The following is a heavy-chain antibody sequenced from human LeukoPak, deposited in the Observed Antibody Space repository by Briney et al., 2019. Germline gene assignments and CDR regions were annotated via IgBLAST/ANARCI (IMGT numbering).Heavy chain of an antibody. V-gene: IGHV1-69*05. Sequence: SVKVSCKASGGTFSSYAISWVRQAPGQRLEWMGGIIPIFGTANYAQKFQGRVTITTDESTSTAYMELSSLRSEDTAVYYCARAYGGSSVDGFDIWGQGTMVTVSS. CDR3: ARAYGGSSVDGFDI. J-gene: IGHJ3*02. D-gene: IGHD2-15*01. CDR2: IIPIFGTA. CDR1: GGTFSSYA.